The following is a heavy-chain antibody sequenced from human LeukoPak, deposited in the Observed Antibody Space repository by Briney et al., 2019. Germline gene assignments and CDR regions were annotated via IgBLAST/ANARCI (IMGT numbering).Heavy chain of an antibody. CDR3: VTNFDSSSYFGY. CDR1: GYTFTRNT. J-gene: IGHJ4*02. D-gene: IGHD3-22*01. CDR2: VNTNTGNP. V-gene: IGHV7-4-1*01. Sequence: GASVKVSCKAPGYTFTRNTINWVRQAPGQGLEWMGWVNTNTGNPTYAQGFTGRFVFSSDTSVSTAYLQIGSLKAEDTAVYYCVTNFDSSSYFGYWGQGTLVTVSS.